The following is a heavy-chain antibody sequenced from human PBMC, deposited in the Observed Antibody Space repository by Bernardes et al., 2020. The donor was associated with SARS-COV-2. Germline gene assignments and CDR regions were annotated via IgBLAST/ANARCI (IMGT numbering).Heavy chain of an antibody. V-gene: IGHV4-30-4*01. D-gene: IGHD3-10*01. CDR2: IYYSGST. Sequence: SETLSLTCTVSGGSISSGDYYWSWIRQPPGKGLEWIGYIYYSGSTYYNPSLKSRVTISVDTSKNQFSLKLSSVTAADTAVYYCARDYGSGSYYNYYYYGMDVWGQGTTVTVSS. J-gene: IGHJ6*02. CDR1: GGSISSGDYY. CDR3: ARDYGSGSYYNYYYYGMDV.